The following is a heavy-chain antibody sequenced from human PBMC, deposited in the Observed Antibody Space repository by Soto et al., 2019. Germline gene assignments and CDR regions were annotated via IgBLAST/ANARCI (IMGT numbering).Heavy chain of an antibody. D-gene: IGHD2-21*02. J-gene: IGHJ3*02. CDR3: AKGAVVVVTAIPHDAFDI. V-gene: IGHV3-30*18. CDR1: GVQFISYF. CDR2: ISYDGSNK. Sequence: GGSLIRSWGASGVQFISYFMHWGRPDPGKGLEWVAVISYDGSNKYYADSVKGRFTISRDNSKNTLYLQMNSLRAEDTAVYYCAKGAVVVVTAIPHDAFDIWGQGTIV.